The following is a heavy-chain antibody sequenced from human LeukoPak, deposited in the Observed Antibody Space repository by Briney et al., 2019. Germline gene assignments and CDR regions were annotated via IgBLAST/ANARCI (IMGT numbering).Heavy chain of an antibody. V-gene: IGHV4-39*01. Sequence: SETLSLTCTVSGGSISSSTYYWGWVRQPPGKGPEWIGSIWHSGTTYYNPSLKSRVTISVDTSENQFSLKLTSVTAADTAVYYCARHTRVRDGYNLYCFDPWGQGTLVTVSS. CDR2: IWHSGTT. J-gene: IGHJ5*02. D-gene: IGHD5-24*01. CDR3: ARHTRVRDGYNLYCFDP. CDR1: GGSISSSTYY.